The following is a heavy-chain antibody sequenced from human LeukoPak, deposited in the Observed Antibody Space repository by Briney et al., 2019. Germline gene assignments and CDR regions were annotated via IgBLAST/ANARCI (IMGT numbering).Heavy chain of an antibody. V-gene: IGHV4-59*01. CDR2: IYSTGNT. D-gene: IGHD5-24*01. CDR1: GGSIRSYY. J-gene: IGHJ4*02. Sequence: PSETLSLTCSVSGGSIRSYYWSWIRQPPGEGLEWIGYIYSTGNTNYNPSLRSRVSMSVDTSKNQFSLKLSSVTGADTAVYFCARNDGYNFMVPDFWGQGTLVTVSS. CDR3: ARNDGYNFMVPDF.